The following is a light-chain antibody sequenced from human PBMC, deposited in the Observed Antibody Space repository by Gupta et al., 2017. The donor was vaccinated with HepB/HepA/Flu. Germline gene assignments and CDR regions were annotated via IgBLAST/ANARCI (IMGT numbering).Light chain of an antibody. CDR2: DAA. Sequence: VMTHSPATLSVSPGERATLSCRASQSVSSNLAWYQQKPGQAPRLLIYDAATRASGIPARFSGSGSGTEFTFTISSLQSEDFAVYYCQQHYNWPPLTFGEGTQVEIK. CDR3: QQHYNWPPLT. J-gene: IGKJ4*01. CDR1: QSVSSN. V-gene: IGKV3-15*01.